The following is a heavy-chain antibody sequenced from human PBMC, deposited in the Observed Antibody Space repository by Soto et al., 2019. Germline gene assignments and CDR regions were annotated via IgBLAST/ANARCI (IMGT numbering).Heavy chain of an antibody. Sequence: ASVKVSCKASGYTFTGYYMHWVRQAPGQGLEWMGWINPNSGGTNYAQKFQGWVTMTRDTSISTAYMELSRLRSDDTAVYYCARDNCSSTSCQFYFDHWGQGTLVTVSS. CDR1: GYTFTGYY. CDR2: INPNSGGT. V-gene: IGHV1-2*04. J-gene: IGHJ4*02. CDR3: ARDNCSSTSCQFYFDH. D-gene: IGHD2-2*01.